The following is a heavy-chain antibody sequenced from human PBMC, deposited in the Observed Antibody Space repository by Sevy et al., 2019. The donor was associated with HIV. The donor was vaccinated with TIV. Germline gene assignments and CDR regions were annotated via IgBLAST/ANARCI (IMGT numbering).Heavy chain of an antibody. CDR3: TRGSYDNNWFDP. CDR2: MNPNSGNT. D-gene: IGHD5-12*01. Sequence: ASVKVSCKASGYTFTNYDINWVRQGTGQGLEWLGWMNPNSGNTGYAQKFQGRVTMTRNTSISTAYMKLCSLGSEDTAVYYCTRGSYDNNWFDPWGQGTLVTVSS. V-gene: IGHV1-8*01. CDR1: GYTFTNYD. J-gene: IGHJ5*02.